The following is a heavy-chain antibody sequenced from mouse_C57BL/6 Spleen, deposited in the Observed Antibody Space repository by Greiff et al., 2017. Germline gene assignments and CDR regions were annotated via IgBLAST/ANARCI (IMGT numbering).Heavy chain of an antibody. CDR2: IYPRDGST. CDR3: ARRYYGSSYGDFDY. V-gene: IGHV1-78*01. CDR1: GYTFTDHT. D-gene: IGHD1-1*01. Sequence: QVQLQQSDAELVKPGASVKISCKVSGYTFTDHTIHWLKQRPEPGLEWIGYIYPRDGSTKYNEKFKGKATLTADESSSTAYMQLNSLTSEDSAVYFCARRYYGSSYGDFDYWGKGTTLTVSS. J-gene: IGHJ2*01.